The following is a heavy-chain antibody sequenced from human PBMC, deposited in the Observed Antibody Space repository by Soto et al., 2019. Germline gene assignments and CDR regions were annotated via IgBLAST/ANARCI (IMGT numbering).Heavy chain of an antibody. J-gene: IGHJ3*02. CDR3: RYYDSSGYYGNDAFDI. V-gene: IGHV4-34*01. Sequence: QVQLQQWGAGLLKPSETLSLTCAVYGGSFSGYYWIWIRQPPGKGLQWIGEINHSGSTNYNPSLKRRVTISVDTSKNQFSLKLSSVTAADTAVYYCRYYDSSGYYGNDAFDIWGQGTMVTVSS. D-gene: IGHD3-22*01. CDR1: GGSFSGYY. CDR2: INHSGST.